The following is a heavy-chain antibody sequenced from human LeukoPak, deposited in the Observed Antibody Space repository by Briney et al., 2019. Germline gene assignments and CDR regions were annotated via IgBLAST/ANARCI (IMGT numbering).Heavy chain of an antibody. J-gene: IGHJ4*02. CDR1: GYTFTSYY. Sequence: ASVKVSCKASGYTFTSYYMHWVRQAPGQGLEWMAIINHSGGSTSHAQKFQGRVTMTRDTSTSTVYMELSRLRSEDTAVYYCARDHRGYSYGQYIDYWGQGTLVAVSS. D-gene: IGHD5-18*01. V-gene: IGHV1-46*01. CDR3: ARDHRGYSYGQYIDY. CDR2: INHSGGST.